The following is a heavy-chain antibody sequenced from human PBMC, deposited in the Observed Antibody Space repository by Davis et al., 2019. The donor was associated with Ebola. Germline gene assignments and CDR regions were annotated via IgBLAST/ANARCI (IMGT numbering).Heavy chain of an antibody. J-gene: IGHJ4*02. V-gene: IGHV4-61*01. CDR1: GGSVSSGSYY. CDR3: AMNGANNFGFISVY. Sequence: MPSETLSLTCTVSGGSVSSGSYYWSWIRQPPGKGLEWIGYIYYSGSTNYNPSLKSRVTISVDTSKNQFSLKLSSVTAEDTAVYYCAMNGANNFGFISVYWGQGTLVTVSS. D-gene: IGHD4/OR15-4a*01. CDR2: IYYSGST.